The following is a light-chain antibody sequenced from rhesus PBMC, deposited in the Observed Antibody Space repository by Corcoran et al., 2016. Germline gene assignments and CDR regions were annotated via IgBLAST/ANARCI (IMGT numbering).Light chain of an antibody. Sequence: DIQMTQSPSSLSASVGDKVTVTCRASQGINKELSWYQQTPGKAPTFRIYAASRLQTGVSSRFSGSGSGTDLPLTISSLQPEDVATYYCLQDYTTPYSFGLGTKVEIK. CDR3: LQDYTTPYS. CDR1: QGINKE. J-gene: IGKJ2*01. CDR2: AAS. V-gene: IGKV1-94*01.